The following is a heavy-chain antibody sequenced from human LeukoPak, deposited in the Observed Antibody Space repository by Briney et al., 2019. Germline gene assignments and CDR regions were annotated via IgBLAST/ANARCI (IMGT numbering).Heavy chain of an antibody. D-gene: IGHD4-17*01. Sequence: GASVKVSCKASGGTFSSYAISWVRQAPGQGLEWMGGIIPIFGTANYAQKFQGRVTITADESTSTAYMELSSLRSEDTAVYYCAAGNGDYRGADAFDIWGQGTMVTVSS. CDR1: GGTFSSYA. J-gene: IGHJ3*02. CDR3: AAGNGDYRGADAFDI. V-gene: IGHV1-69*13. CDR2: IIPIFGTA.